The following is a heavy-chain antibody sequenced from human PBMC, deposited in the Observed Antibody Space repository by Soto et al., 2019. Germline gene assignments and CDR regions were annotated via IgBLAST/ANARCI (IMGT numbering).Heavy chain of an antibody. J-gene: IGHJ1*01. CDR2: IIPILGIA. Sequence: SVKVSCKASGGTFSSYTISWVRQAPGQGLEWMGRIIPILGIANYAQKFQGRVTITADKSTSTAYMELSSLRSEDTAVYYCARALVIGVAATLVDFQHWGQGTQVTVSS. V-gene: IGHV1-69*02. CDR3: ARALVIGVAATLVDFQH. CDR1: GGTFSSYT. D-gene: IGHD2-15*01.